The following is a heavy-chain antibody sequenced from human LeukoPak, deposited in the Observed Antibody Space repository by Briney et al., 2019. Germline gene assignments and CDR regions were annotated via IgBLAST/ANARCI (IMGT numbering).Heavy chain of an antibody. CDR3: ARDEAGATGSFDY. J-gene: IGHJ4*02. V-gene: IGHV3-33*01. Sequence: PGGSLRLSCAASGFTISSYGMHWVRQAPGKGLEWVAIIWFDGSIKNYADSVMGRFTISRDNSKNTLYLQMNSLRAEDTAVYYCARDEAGATGSFDYWGQGAQVTVSS. D-gene: IGHD1-26*01. CDR1: GFTISSYG. CDR2: IWFDGSIK.